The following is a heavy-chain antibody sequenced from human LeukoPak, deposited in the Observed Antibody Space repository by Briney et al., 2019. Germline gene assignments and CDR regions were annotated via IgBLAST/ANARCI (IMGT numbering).Heavy chain of an antibody. CDR2: IFPSGGEI. CDR1: GFTFSTFA. CDR3: ATYRQVLLPFES. D-gene: IGHD2-8*02. Sequence: GGSLRLSCAASGFTFSTFAMIWVRQPPGKGLEWVSSIFPSGGEIHYADSVRGRFTISRDNSKSTLSLQMNSLRAEDTAIYYCATYRQVLLPFESWGQGTLVTVPS. J-gene: IGHJ4*02. V-gene: IGHV3-23*01.